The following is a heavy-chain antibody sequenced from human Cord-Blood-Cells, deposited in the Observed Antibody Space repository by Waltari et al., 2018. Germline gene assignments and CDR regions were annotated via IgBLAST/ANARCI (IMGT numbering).Heavy chain of an antibody. V-gene: IGHV3-48*03. Sequence: EVQLVESGGGLVQPGGSLRLSCAASGFTFRSSELNWVRQAPGKGLEWVSYISSSGSTIYYADSVKGRFTISRDNAKNSLYLQMNSLRAEDTAVYYCASHSGSYSEAFDIWGQGTMVTVSS. J-gene: IGHJ3*02. CDR2: ISSSGSTI. D-gene: IGHD1-26*01. CDR1: GFTFRSSE. CDR3: ASHSGSYSEAFDI.